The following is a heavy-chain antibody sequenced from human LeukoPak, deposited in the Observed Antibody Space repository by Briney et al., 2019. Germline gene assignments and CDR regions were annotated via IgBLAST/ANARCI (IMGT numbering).Heavy chain of an antibody. D-gene: IGHD5-18*01. CDR2: ISYAGSSK. J-gene: IGHJ4*02. V-gene: IGHV3-30*03. CDR3: ARNGYSYGSLDYFDY. Sequence: GGSLRLSCAASGFTFRSYAMSWVRQAPGKGLEWVAVISYAGSSKLYADSVKGRFTLSRDNSKNTLYLQMNSLSAEDTAVYYCARNGYSYGSLDYFDYWGQGTLVTVSS. CDR1: GFTFRSYA.